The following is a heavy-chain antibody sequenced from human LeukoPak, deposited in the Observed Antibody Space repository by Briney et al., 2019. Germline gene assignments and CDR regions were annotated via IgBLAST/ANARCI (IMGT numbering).Heavy chain of an antibody. CDR2: MNPNSGNT. V-gene: IGHV1-8*01. J-gene: IGHJ4*02. Sequence: ASVKVSCKASGYTFTSYDINWVRQATGQGLEWMGWMNPNSGNTGYAQKFQGRVTMTRNTSISTAYMGLSSLRSEDTAVYYCARAPRLNYYDSRGECDYWGQGTLVTVSS. D-gene: IGHD3-22*01. CDR3: ARAPRLNYYDSRGECDY. CDR1: GYTFTSYD.